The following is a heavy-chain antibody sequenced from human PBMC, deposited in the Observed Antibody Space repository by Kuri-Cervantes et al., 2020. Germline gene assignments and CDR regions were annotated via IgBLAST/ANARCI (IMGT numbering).Heavy chain of an antibody. CDR2: IKQDGSEK. D-gene: IGHD6-13*01. Sequence: GGSLRLSCAASGFTFSSYWMSWVRQAPGKGLEWVANIKQDGSEKYYVDSVKGRFTISRDNAKNSLYLQMNSLRAEDTAVYYCARGGAAAEFANWLDPWGQGTLVTVSS. CDR3: ARGGAAAEFANWLDP. CDR1: GFTFSSYW. V-gene: IGHV3-7*01. J-gene: IGHJ5*02.